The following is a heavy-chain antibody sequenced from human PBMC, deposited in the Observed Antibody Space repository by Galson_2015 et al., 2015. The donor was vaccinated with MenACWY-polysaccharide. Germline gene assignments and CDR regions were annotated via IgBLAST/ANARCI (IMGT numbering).Heavy chain of an antibody. CDR2: ISWNSGSI. D-gene: IGHD6-13*01. Sequence: SLRLSCAASGFTFDDYAMHWVRQAPGQGLEWVSGISWNSGSIDYADSVKGRFTISRDNAKNSLYLQMNSLRAEDTALYYCAKDNVYMGLAGEPYFDYWGQGTLSPSPQ. J-gene: IGHJ4*02. CDR3: AKDNVYMGLAGEPYFDY. CDR1: GFTFDDYA. V-gene: IGHV3-9*01.